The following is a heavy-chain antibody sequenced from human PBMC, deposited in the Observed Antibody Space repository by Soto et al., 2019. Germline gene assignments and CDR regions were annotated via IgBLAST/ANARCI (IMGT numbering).Heavy chain of an antibody. J-gene: IGHJ4*02. CDR3: ARGRTYYYGSGSYPVDY. Sequence: GESLKISCKGSGYSFTSYWIGWVRQMPGKGLEWMGIIYPGDSDTRYSPSFQGQVTISADKSTSTAYLQWGSLKASDTAMYYCARGRTYYYGSGSYPVDYWGQGTLVTVSS. D-gene: IGHD3-10*01. V-gene: IGHV5-51*01. CDR1: GYSFTSYW. CDR2: IYPGDSDT.